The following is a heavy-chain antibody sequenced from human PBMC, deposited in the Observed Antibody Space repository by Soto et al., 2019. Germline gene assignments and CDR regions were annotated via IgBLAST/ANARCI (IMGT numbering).Heavy chain of an antibody. D-gene: IGHD4-17*01. J-gene: IGHJ2*01. Sequence: GGSLRLSCAASGFTFSSYGMHWVRQAPGKGLEWVSAISGSGGSTYYADSVKGRFTISRDNSKNTLYLQMNSLRAEDTAVYYCAKMTTVTSWYFDLWGRGTLVTVSS. V-gene: IGHV3-23*01. CDR1: GFTFSSYG. CDR2: ISGSGGST. CDR3: AKMTTVTSWYFDL.